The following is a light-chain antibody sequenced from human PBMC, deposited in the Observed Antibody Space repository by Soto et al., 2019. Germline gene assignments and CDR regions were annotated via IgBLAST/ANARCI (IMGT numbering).Light chain of an antibody. CDR3: SSSTDTSIL. V-gene: IGLV2-8*01. J-gene: IGLJ2*01. Sequence: QSALTQPPSASGSPGQSVTISCTGTSSDVGGYNYVSWYQQHPGKAPKLMIYEVSKRPSGVPDRFSGSKSGNTASLTVSGLQVEDEADYYCSSSTDTSILFGGGTQLTVL. CDR1: SSDVGGYNY. CDR2: EVS.